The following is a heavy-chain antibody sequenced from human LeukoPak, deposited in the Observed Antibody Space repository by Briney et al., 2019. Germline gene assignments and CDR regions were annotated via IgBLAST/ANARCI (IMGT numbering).Heavy chain of an antibody. CDR3: AKDQSGYSYGYFDY. V-gene: IGHV3-9*03. CDR1: GFTFDDYA. CDR2: ISWNSGSI. D-gene: IGHD5-18*01. J-gene: IGHJ4*02. Sequence: GRSLRLSCAASGFTFDDYAMHWVRQAPGKGLEWVSGISWNSGSIGYADSVKGRFTISRDNAKNSLYLQMNSLRAEDMALYYCAKDQSGYSYGYFDYWGQGTLVTVSS.